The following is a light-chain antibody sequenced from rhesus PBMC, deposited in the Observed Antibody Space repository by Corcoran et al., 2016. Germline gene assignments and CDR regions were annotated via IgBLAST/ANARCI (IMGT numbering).Light chain of an antibody. Sequence: DIQMTQSPSSLSASVGDTVTITCRASQGISNYLAWYQQKPGKAPKPLIYYASNLESGVPSRFSVSGTWTDFTLTISSLKPEDVAIYDCQQHNSYPRTFGQVTKVEIK. CDR1: QGISNY. CDR2: YAS. J-gene: IGKJ1*01. CDR3: QQHNSYPRT. V-gene: IGKV1S14*01.